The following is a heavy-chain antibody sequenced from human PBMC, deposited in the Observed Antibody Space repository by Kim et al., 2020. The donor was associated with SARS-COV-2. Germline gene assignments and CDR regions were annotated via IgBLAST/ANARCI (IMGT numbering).Heavy chain of an antibody. D-gene: IGHD3-10*01. CDR2: IYHSGST. J-gene: IGHJ4*02. Sequence: SETLSLTCTVSGGSVSSGSYYWSWIRQPPGKGLEWIGYIYHSGSTNYNPSLKSRVTISVDTSKNQFSLRLSSVTAADTAVYYCATLEYYHGSGSYFKYWGQGALVTVSS. CDR3: ATLEYYHGSGSYFKY. V-gene: IGHV4-61*01. CDR1: GGSVSSGSYY.